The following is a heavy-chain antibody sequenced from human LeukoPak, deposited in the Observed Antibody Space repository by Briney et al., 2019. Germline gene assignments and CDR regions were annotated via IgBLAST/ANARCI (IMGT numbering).Heavy chain of an antibody. CDR2: IYYSGST. CDR3: ARERRPIYYFDY. Sequence: SETLSLTCTVSGVSISSGGYYWSWIRQHPGKGLEWIGYIYYSGSTYYNPSLKSRVTISVDTSKNQFSLKLSSVTAADTAVYYCARERRPIYYFDYWGQGTLVTVSS. J-gene: IGHJ4*02. V-gene: IGHV4-31*03. CDR1: GVSISSGGYY.